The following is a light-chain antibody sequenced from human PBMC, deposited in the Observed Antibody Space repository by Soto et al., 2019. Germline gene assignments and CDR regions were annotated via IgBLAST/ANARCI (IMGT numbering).Light chain of an antibody. CDR2: DGS. J-gene: IGKJ4*01. CDR1: RSISRW. V-gene: IGKV1-5*01. CDR3: QQHNGD. Sequence: DIQMTQSPILSASVGDRVTITCRASRSISRWLAWYQQKPGKAPKLLIYDGSILESGVPSRFSGSGSGTVFTLTISSLQPHDFATYYCQQHNGDFGGGTKVDIK.